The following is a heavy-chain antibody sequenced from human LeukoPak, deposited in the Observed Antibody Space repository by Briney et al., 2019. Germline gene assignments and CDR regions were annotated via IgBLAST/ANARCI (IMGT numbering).Heavy chain of an antibody. CDR1: GFTLCRHL. D-gene: IGHD3-16*02. J-gene: IGHJ4*02. CDR2: ISYDGRKK. V-gene: IGHV3-30*18. Sequence: PGGAPRDSCAASGFTLCRHLMHRVRQGPGKRLEWEAVISYDGRKKYYADSVKGRFTNSRNYSKNTLNLQMNNLRAEDTALYYCAKCAVTFGEVIVITSGYFDYWGQGTLVTVSS. CDR3: AKCAVTFGEVIVITSGYFDY.